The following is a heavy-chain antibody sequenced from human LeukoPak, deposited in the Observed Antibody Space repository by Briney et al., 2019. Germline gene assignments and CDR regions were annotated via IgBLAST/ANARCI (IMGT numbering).Heavy chain of an antibody. Sequence: PSQTLSLTCAVSGGSISSAGYSWSWIRQPPGKGLEWIGYIYYSGSTNYNPSLKSRVTISVDTSKNQFSLKLSSVTAADTAVYYCASLGAFDIWGQGTMVTVSS. CDR1: GGSISSAGYS. J-gene: IGHJ3*02. CDR2: IYYSGST. CDR3: ASLGAFDI. V-gene: IGHV4-30-4*07. D-gene: IGHD3-16*01.